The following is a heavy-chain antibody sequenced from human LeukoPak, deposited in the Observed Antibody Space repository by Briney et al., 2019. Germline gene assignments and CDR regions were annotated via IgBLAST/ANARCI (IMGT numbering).Heavy chain of an antibody. CDR1: GYTFTGYY. J-gene: IGHJ3*02. D-gene: IGHD6-19*01. Sequence: ASVKVSCKASGYTFTGYYMHWVRQAPGQGLEWMGWINPNSGGTNYAQKFQGRVTMTRDTSISTAYMELSRLRSDDTAVYYCARADSGWYGSGDAFDIWGQGTMVTVSS. V-gene: IGHV1-2*02. CDR3: ARADSGWYGSGDAFDI. CDR2: INPNSGGT.